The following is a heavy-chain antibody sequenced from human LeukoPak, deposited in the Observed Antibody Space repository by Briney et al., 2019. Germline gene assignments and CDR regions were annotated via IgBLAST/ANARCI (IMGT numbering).Heavy chain of an antibody. J-gene: IGHJ1*01. D-gene: IGHD3-22*01. V-gene: IGHV3-7*01. Sequence: GGSLRLSCEASGFTFRDSWMTWARQTPGKGLEWVANIKTDGSEKYYVDSVKGRFTISRDNAKNSLYLQMNSLRAEDTAVYYCATYSSLNRREFQYWGQGTLLTVSS. CDR3: ATYSSLNRREFQY. CDR2: IKTDGSEK. CDR1: GFTFRDSW.